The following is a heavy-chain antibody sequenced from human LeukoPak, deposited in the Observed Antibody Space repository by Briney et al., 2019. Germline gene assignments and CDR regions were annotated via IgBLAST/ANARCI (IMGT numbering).Heavy chain of an antibody. CDR2: VSPGGYT. D-gene: IGHD2-21*01. Sequence: SETLPLTCAVSGVSISDYYWSWIRQCPGKGLEWIGEVSPGGYTNYNPSLKSRVIISEDPSESHLSLRLRSVTAADTAMYYCARNRCGHGHDMCYNHWAQGTLVTVSS. CDR1: GVSISDYY. V-gene: IGHV4-34*01. CDR3: ARNRCGHGHDMCYNH. J-gene: IGHJ5*02.